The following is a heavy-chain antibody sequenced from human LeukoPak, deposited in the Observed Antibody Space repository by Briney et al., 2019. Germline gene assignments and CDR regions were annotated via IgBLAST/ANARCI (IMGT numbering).Heavy chain of an antibody. CDR2: ISGSGGST. J-gene: IGHJ4*02. Sequence: PGGSLRLSCAASGFTFSSYAMIWVRQAPGKGLEWSSAISGSGGSTYYADSVKGRFTISRDNSKNTLYLQMNSLRAEDTAVYYCAKGRPYYYDSSGYYNYFDYWGQGTLVTVSS. V-gene: IGHV3-23*01. CDR3: AKGRPYYYDSSGYYNYFDY. D-gene: IGHD3-22*01. CDR1: GFTFSSYA.